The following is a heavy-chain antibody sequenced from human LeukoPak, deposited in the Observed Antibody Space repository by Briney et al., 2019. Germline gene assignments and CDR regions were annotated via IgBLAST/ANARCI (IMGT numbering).Heavy chain of an antibody. CDR2: IKQDGSEI. CDR1: GFTLSSYW. J-gene: IGHJ4*02. Sequence: GGSLRLSCAASGFTLSSYWMIWVRQAPGKGLEWVANIKQDGSEISYVDSVKGRFTISRDNAKNSLYLQMNSLRAEDTAVYYCVRGNPFGEYWGQGTLVTVSS. V-gene: IGHV3-7*03. CDR3: VRGNPFGEY. D-gene: IGHD3-3*01.